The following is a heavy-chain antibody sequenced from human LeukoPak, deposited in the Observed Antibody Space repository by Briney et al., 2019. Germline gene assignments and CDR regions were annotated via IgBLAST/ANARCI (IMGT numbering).Heavy chain of an antibody. Sequence: GVSVKVSCKVSGYTLTELSMHWVRQAPGKGLEWMGGFGPEDGESIYAQKFQGRVTMTEDTSTDTAYMELSSLRSEDTAVYYCATGVRGYSYDYWGQGTLVTVSS. CDR2: FGPEDGES. CDR3: ATGVRGYSYDY. D-gene: IGHD5-18*01. CDR1: GYTLTELS. V-gene: IGHV1-24*01. J-gene: IGHJ4*02.